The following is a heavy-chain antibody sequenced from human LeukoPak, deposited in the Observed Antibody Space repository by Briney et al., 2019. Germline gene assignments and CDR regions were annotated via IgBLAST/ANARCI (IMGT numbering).Heavy chain of an antibody. Sequence: GGSLRLSCAASGFTVSSNYMSWVRQAPGKRLEWVSVIYSGGSTYYADSVKGRFTISRDNSKNTLYLQMNSLRAEDTAVYYCARDHYGDRFDYWGQGTLVTVSS. CDR3: ARDHYGDRFDY. CDR1: GFTVSSNY. V-gene: IGHV3-66*01. J-gene: IGHJ4*02. CDR2: IYSGGST. D-gene: IGHD4-17*01.